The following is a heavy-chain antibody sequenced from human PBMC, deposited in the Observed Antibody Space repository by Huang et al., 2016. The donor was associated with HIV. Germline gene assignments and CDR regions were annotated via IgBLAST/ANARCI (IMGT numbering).Heavy chain of an antibody. CDR3: ARGFQAKPGDY. J-gene: IGHJ4*02. CDR1: GFTFRSYW. CDR2: INLDGSEG. Sequence: EVHLVESGGGLVRPGRSLRFSCAASGFTFRSYWRNWVRQAPGRGLGWVANINLDGSEGFYVDSVRGRFTISRDNANNSVSLQLNSLKAEDTGVYYCARGFQAKPGDYWGQGTLVTVSS. V-gene: IGHV3-7*01.